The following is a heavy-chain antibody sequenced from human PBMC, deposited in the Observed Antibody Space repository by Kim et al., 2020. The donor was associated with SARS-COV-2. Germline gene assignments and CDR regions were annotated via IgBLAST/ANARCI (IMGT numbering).Heavy chain of an antibody. CDR1: GFIFSGST. Sequence: GGSLRLSCVASGFIFSGSTMHWVSQASGKGLEWIGRIGTKADSYAAVYAASAQGRFTISRDDSRDMTYLQVSTLKTEDTAVYYCSRTLPGISSNRFDYWG. CDR2: IGTKADSYAA. CDR3: SRTLPGISSNRFDY. J-gene: IGHJ4*01. D-gene: IGHD6-13*01. V-gene: IGHV3-73*01.